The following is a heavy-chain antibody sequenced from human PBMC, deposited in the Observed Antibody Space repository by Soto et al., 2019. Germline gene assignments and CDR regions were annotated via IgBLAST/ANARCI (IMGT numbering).Heavy chain of an antibody. CDR1: GFTFSSYG. V-gene: IGHV3-33*01. CDR3: ARSGMVLYYYGMDV. CDR2: IWYDGSNK. J-gene: IGHJ6*02. Sequence: PGGSLRLSCAASGFTFSSYGMHWVRQAPGKGLEWVAVIWYDGSNKYYADSVKGRFTISRYNSKNTLYLQMNSLRAEDTAVYYCARSGMVLYYYGMDVWGQGTTVTVSS. D-gene: IGHD2-8*01.